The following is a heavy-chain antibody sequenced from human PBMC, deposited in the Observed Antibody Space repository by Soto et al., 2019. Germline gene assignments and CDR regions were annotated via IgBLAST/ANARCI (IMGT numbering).Heavy chain of an antibody. J-gene: IGHJ5*02. Sequence: PSETLSLTCTVSVGSISSYYWSWIRQPPGKGLEWIGYIYYSGSTNYNPSLKSRVTISVDTSKNQFSLKLSSVTAADTAVYYCAAQRIAAAGTGWFDPWGQGTLVTVSS. V-gene: IGHV4-59*01. CDR2: IYYSGST. CDR3: AAQRIAAAGTGWFDP. CDR1: VGSISSYY. D-gene: IGHD6-13*01.